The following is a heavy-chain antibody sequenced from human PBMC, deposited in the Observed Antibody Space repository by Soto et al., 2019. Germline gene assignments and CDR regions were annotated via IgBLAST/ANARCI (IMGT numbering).Heavy chain of an antibody. CDR3: AKDLKVVAALAY. Sequence: QVQLVESGGGVVQPGRSLRLSCAASGFTFSSYGMHWVRQAPGKGLEWVAVISYDGSNKYYADSVKGRFTISRDNSKNTLYLQMNSLRAEDTAVYYCAKDLKVVAALAYWGQGTLVTVSS. V-gene: IGHV3-30*18. J-gene: IGHJ4*02. CDR1: GFTFSSYG. D-gene: IGHD2-15*01. CDR2: ISYDGSNK.